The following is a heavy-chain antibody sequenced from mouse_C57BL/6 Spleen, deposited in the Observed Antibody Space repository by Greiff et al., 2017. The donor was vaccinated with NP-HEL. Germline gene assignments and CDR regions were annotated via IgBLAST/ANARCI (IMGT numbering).Heavy chain of an antibody. CDR2: INPCTGGT. J-gene: IGHJ2*01. CDR1: GYSFTGYY. Sequence: EVQLQQSGPELVKPGASVKISCKASGYSFTGYYMNWVKQSPEKSLEWIGEINPCTGGTTYNQKFKAKATLTVDKSSSTAYMQLNSLTSEDSAVYYCGRERGYGNFDYWGTGTTLTVSS. D-gene: IGHD2-1*01. CDR3: GRERGYGNFDY. V-gene: IGHV1-42*01.